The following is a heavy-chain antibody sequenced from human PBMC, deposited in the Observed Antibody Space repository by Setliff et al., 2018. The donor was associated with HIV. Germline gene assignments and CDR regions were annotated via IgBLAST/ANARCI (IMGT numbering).Heavy chain of an antibody. V-gene: IGHV4-38-2*01. CDR2: FYHSGRT. D-gene: IGHD2-21*01. J-gene: IGHJ5*02. CDR1: GYSISSGYY. CDR3: SRSYCGGDCSLVVDTNWFDP. Sequence: PSETLSLTCAVSGYSISSGYYWGWIRQPPGKGLEWIGSFYHSGRTYYNPSLKSRVTISVDTSKNQFSLRLSSVTAADTAVYYCSRSYCGGDCSLVVDTNWFDPWGQGTLVTVFS.